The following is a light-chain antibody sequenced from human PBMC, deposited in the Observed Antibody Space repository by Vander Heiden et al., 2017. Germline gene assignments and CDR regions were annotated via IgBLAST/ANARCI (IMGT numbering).Light chain of an antibody. V-gene: IGKV4-1*01. Sequence: DIVMTQSPDSLAVSLGERATINCKSGQSVLYSSNNKNYLAWYQQKPGQPPKLLIYWASTRESGVPDRFSGSGSGTDFTLTISSLQAEDVAVYYCQQYYSPWTFGQGTKVEIK. J-gene: IGKJ1*01. CDR1: QSVLYSSNNKNY. CDR2: WAS. CDR3: QQYYSPWT.